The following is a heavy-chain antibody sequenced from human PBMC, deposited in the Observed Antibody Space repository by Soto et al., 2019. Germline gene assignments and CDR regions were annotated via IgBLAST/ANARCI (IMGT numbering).Heavy chain of an antibody. CDR2: IYNRGPT. CDR3: VSYEYDSSGYDDEH. V-gene: IGHV4-38-2*02. J-gene: IGHJ4*02. Sequence: SETLSLTCTVSGYSINRGYYWGWIRQAPGKGLHWIGSIYNRGPTYYTPSLKSRATISLDTSKNQFTLRLTSVTVADTAMHYCVSYEYDSSGYDDEHWGQGTLVTVSS. D-gene: IGHD5-12*01. CDR1: GYSINRGYY.